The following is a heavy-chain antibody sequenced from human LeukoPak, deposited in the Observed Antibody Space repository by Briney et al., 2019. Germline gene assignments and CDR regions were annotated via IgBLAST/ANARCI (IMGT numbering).Heavy chain of an antibody. Sequence: AGGSLRLSCAASGFTFSSYAMSWVRQAPGKGLEWVSAISGSGGSTYYADSVKGRFTISRDNSKNALYLQMNGLRAEDTAVYYCAKDRYSSSSYFSDYWGQGTLVTVSS. CDR1: GFTFSSYA. J-gene: IGHJ4*02. CDR2: ISGSGGST. D-gene: IGHD6-13*01. CDR3: AKDRYSSSSYFSDY. V-gene: IGHV3-23*01.